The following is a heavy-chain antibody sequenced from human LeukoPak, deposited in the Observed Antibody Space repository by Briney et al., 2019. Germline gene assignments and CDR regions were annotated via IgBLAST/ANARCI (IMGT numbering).Heavy chain of an antibody. J-gene: IGHJ3*02. Sequence: GGSLRLSCAASGFTFSSYAMSWVRQAPGKGLEWVSGISGSGGSTYYADSVKGRFTISRDNSKNTLYLQMNSLRAEDSSVYYCARPTTVTTISADAFDIWGQGTMVTVSS. CDR3: ARPTTVTTISADAFDI. V-gene: IGHV3-23*01. CDR1: GFTFSSYA. CDR2: ISGSGGST. D-gene: IGHD4-17*01.